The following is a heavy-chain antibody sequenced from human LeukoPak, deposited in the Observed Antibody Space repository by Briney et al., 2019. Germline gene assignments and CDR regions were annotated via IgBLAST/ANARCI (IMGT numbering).Heavy chain of an antibody. CDR1: GYTFTTYA. CDR2: INTAVGNP. D-gene: IGHD2-15*01. Sequence: EASVKVSCKASGYTFTTYAMNWVRQAPGQGLEWMGYINTAVGNPTYAQDLTGRLLFSVDTSVSTAYLQITNLTAEDTALYYCASRTYSYGLSPWGQGTLVTVS. CDR3: ASRTYSYGLSP. V-gene: IGHV7-4-1*02. J-gene: IGHJ5*02.